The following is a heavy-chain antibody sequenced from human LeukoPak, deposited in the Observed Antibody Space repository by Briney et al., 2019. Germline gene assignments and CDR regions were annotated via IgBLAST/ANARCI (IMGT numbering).Heavy chain of an antibody. CDR2: IKEDGSER. CDR3: ARGGGTFDY. V-gene: IGHV3-7*01. D-gene: IGHD1-1*01. J-gene: IGHJ4*02. CDR1: GFTFHTYW. Sequence: GGSLRLSCSASGFTFHTYWMTWVRQAPGKGLEWVSNIKEDGSERHYMDSLKGRFTISRDNAKNSLYLQMNSLRVEDTAVYYCARGGGTFDYWGQGTLVTVSA.